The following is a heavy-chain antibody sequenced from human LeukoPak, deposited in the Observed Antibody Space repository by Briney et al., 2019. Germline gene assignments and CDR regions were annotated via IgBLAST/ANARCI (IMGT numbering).Heavy chain of an antibody. Sequence: GASVKVSCKASGGTFSSYAISWVRQAPGQGLEWMGGIIPIFGTANYAQKFQGRVTITADESTSTAYMELSSLRSEDTAVYYCARLPLRSIAVGYYGMDVWGQETTVTVSS. CDR3: ARLPLRSIAVGYYGMDV. J-gene: IGHJ6*02. D-gene: IGHD6-6*01. V-gene: IGHV1-69*13. CDR1: GGTFSSYA. CDR2: IIPIFGTA.